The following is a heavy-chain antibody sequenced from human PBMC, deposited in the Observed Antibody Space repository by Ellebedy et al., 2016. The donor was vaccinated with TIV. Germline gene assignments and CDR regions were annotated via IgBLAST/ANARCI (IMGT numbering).Heavy chain of an antibody. J-gene: IGHJ6*02. Sequence: GESLKISCAASGFSSSDYYMSWIRQAPGKGLEWVSYISDSGSMIHYADSVKGRFTISRDNSKNSLYLQMNNLRAEDTAVYYCAGISSGRSFYGMDVWGQGTTVTVSS. CDR1: GFSSSDYY. CDR3: AGISSGRSFYGMDV. CDR2: ISDSGSMI. V-gene: IGHV3-11*01. D-gene: IGHD6-19*01.